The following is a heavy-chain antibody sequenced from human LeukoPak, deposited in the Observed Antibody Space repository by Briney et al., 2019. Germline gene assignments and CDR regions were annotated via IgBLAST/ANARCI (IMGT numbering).Heavy chain of an antibody. CDR1: GYTFTSYY. J-gene: IGHJ6*03. V-gene: IGHV1-46*01. CDR2: INPSGGST. CDR3: ARDRTRVRYFDWLRANYYYYYMDV. D-gene: IGHD3-9*01. Sequence: GASVKVSCKASGYTFTSYYMHWVRQAPGQGLEWMGIINPSGGSTSYAQKFQGRVTMTRDMSTSTVYMELSSLRSEDTAVYYCARDRTRVRYFDWLRANYYYYYMDVWGKGTTVTVSS.